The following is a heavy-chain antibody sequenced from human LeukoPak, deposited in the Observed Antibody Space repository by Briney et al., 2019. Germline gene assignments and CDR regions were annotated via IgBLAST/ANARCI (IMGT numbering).Heavy chain of an antibody. CDR2: ISWNSGSI. D-gene: IGHD6-13*01. J-gene: IGHJ4*02. Sequence: GGSLRLSCAASGFTFDDYAMHWVRHAPGKGLEWVSGISWNSGSIVYADSVKGRFTISRDNAKNSLYLQMNSLRAEDTALYYCAKDIRYSSSWTFDYWGQGTLVTVSS. CDR1: GFTFDDYA. CDR3: AKDIRYSSSWTFDY. V-gene: IGHV3-9*01.